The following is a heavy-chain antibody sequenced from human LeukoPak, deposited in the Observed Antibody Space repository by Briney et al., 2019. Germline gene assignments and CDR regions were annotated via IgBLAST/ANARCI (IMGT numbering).Heavy chain of an antibody. CDR3: ARVFRRNYVLHY. V-gene: IGHV4-34*01. CDR2: INHSGST. J-gene: IGHJ4*02. CDR1: GGSFSGYY. Sequence: SETLSLTCAVYGGSFSGYYWSWIRQPPGKGLEWIGEINHSGSTNYNPSLKSRVTISVDTSKNQFSLKLSSVTAADTAVYYCARVFRRNYVLHYWGQGTLVTVSS. D-gene: IGHD1-7*01.